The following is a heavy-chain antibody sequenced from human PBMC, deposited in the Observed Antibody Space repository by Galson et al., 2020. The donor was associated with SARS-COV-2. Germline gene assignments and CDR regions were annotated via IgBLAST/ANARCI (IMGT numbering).Heavy chain of an antibody. CDR1: GFTFSTYG. CDR3: ARGSSSHVFDI. V-gene: IGHV3-33*01. D-gene: IGHD3-10*01. Sequence: TGGSLRLSCEASGFTFSTYGMDWVRQAPGKGLEWVAVIWYDGSNKYYADSVKGRFTISRDNSKNTLYLQMNSLRAEDTAVYYCARGSSSHVFDIWGEATMVIVSA. CDR2: IWYDGSNK. J-gene: IGHJ3*02.